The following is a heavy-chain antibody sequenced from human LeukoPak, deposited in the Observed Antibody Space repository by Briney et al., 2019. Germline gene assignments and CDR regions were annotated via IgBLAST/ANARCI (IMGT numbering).Heavy chain of an antibody. CDR1: GFTFSSYV. D-gene: IGHD2-2*01. CDR2: IIGSGRTT. Sequence: PGRSLRLSCAASGFTFSSYVMSWVRQVPGKGLEWVSGIIGSGRTTYYADSVKGRFTISRDNSKNTLYLQMNSLRAEDTAVYYCAKWEVVPADTNYFDPWGQGTLVTVSS. J-gene: IGHJ5*02. V-gene: IGHV3-23*01. CDR3: AKWEVVPADTNYFDP.